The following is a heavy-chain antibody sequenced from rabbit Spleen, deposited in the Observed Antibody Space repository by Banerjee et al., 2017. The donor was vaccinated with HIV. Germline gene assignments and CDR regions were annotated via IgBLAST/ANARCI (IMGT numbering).Heavy chain of an antibody. V-gene: IGHV1S40*01. Sequence: QSLEESGGDLVKPGASLTLTCTASGFSFSSSYYMCWVRQAPGKGLEWIACIYAGSSGSTYYASWAKGRFTISKTSSTTVTLQMTSLTAADTATYFCARVGIVVAGVPYDAFDPWGPGTLVTVS. D-gene: IGHD4-1*01. CDR1: GFSFSSSYY. CDR3: ARVGIVVAGVPYDAFDP. CDR2: IYAGSSGST. J-gene: IGHJ2*01.